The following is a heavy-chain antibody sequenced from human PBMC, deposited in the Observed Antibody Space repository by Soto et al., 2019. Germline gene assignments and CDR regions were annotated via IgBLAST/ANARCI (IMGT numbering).Heavy chain of an antibody. Sequence: QVQLVESGGGVVQPGGSLRLSCAASGFTFSTSVMHWVRQAPGKGLEWMAIISYGGVNKYYADSVKGRFTISRDISESTLYLKMNGLRTEDTAVYYCAREEFEDGRGHFDYWGQGTWVSFPS. V-gene: IGHV3-30-3*01. J-gene: IGHJ4*02. D-gene: IGHD3-22*01. CDR1: GFTFSTSV. CDR3: AREEFEDGRGHFDY. CDR2: ISYGGVNK.